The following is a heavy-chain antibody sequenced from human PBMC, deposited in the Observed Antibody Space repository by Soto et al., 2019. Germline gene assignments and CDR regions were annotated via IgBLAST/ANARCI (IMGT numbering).Heavy chain of an antibody. CDR3: ARTVDCSGGSCYYYFDY. V-gene: IGHV4-59*08. CDR1: GGSISSYY. D-gene: IGHD2-15*01. CDR2: IYYSGST. Sequence: SETLSLTCTVSGGSISSYYWSWIRQPPGKGLEWIGYIYYSGSTNYNPSLKSRVTISVDTYKNQFSLKLSSVTAADTAVYYCARTVDCSGGSCYYYFDYWGQGTLVTVSS. J-gene: IGHJ4*02.